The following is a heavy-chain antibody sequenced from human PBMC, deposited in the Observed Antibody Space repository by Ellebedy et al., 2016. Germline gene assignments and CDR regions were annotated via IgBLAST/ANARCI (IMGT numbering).Heavy chain of an antibody. CDR1: GGSISSGGYY. V-gene: IGHV4-31*03. Sequence: SETLSLTCTVSGGSISSGGYYWSWIRQHPGKGLEWIGYIYYSGSTYYNPSLKSRVTISVDTSKNQFSLKLSSVTAADTAVYYCARASGYSYGLGLYYFDYWGQGTLVTVSS. D-gene: IGHD5-18*01. CDR3: ARASGYSYGLGLYYFDY. J-gene: IGHJ4*02. CDR2: IYYSGST.